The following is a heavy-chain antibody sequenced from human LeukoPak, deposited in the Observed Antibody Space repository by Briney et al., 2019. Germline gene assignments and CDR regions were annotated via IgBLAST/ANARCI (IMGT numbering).Heavy chain of an antibody. J-gene: IGHJ4*02. Sequence: GGSLRLSCAASGFTFSSFSINWVRQAPGKGLEWVSSINTVASYIYYADSVRGRFTISRDNAKNSLYLQINSLRAEDTGVYYCARLRRNGDSGGFYYYYDSWGQGTLVTVSS. CDR2: INTVASYI. V-gene: IGHV3-21*01. CDR3: ARLRRNGDSGGFYYYYDS. D-gene: IGHD2-21*01. CDR1: GFTFSSFS.